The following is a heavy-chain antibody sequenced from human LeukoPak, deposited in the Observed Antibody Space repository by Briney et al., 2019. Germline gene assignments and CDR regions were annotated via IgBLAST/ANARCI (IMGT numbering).Heavy chain of an antibody. Sequence: GGSLRLSCAASGFTFSSYWMSWVRQAPGKGLEWVANIKQDGSEKYYVDSVKGRFAISRDNAKNSLYLQMNSLRAEDTAVYYCAGGGYCSSTSCSYWGQGTLVTVSS. CDR3: AGGGYCSSTSCSY. V-gene: IGHV3-7*01. CDR1: GFTFSSYW. CDR2: IKQDGSEK. J-gene: IGHJ4*02. D-gene: IGHD2-2*01.